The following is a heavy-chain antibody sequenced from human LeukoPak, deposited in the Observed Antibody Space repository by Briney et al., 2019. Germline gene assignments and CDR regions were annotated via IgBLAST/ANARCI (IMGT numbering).Heavy chain of an antibody. CDR2: IWYDGSNK. CDR3: ARGVGGSIAAPDY. V-gene: IGHV3-33*01. Sequence: SGGSLRLSCAASGFTFSSYGMHWVRQAPGKGLGWVAVIWYDGSNKYYADSVKGRFTISRDNSKNTLYLQMNSLRAEDTAVYYCARGVGGSIAAPDYWGQGTLVTVSS. D-gene: IGHD6-6*01. CDR1: GFTFSSYG. J-gene: IGHJ4*02.